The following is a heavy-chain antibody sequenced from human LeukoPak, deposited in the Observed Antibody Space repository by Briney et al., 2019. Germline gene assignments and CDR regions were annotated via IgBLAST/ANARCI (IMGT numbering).Heavy chain of an antibody. CDR3: ASYYGRATGY. D-gene: IGHD3-10*01. Sequence: GGSLRLSCAASGFTFRTFEMNWVRQAPGKGLEWLAYITAGGSTIYYADSVKGRFTISRDNAKNSLYLQMNSLRAEDTAVYYCASYYGRATGYWGQGTLVTVSS. J-gene: IGHJ4*02. CDR2: ITAGGSTI. V-gene: IGHV3-48*03. CDR1: GFTFRTFE.